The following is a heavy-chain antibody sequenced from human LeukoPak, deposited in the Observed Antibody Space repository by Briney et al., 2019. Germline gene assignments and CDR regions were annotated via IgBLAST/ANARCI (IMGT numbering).Heavy chain of an antibody. CDR1: GFTLSSYS. CDR3: ARVGVVVVAATRYYYYGMDV. CDR2: ISSSSSYI. V-gene: IGHV3-21*01. D-gene: IGHD2-15*01. Sequence: PGGSLRLSCAASGFTLSSYSMNWVRQAPGKGLEWVSSISSSSSYIYYADSVKGRFTISRDNAKNSLYLQMNSLRAEDTAVYYCARVGVVVVAATRYYYYGMDVWGKGTTVTVSS. J-gene: IGHJ6*04.